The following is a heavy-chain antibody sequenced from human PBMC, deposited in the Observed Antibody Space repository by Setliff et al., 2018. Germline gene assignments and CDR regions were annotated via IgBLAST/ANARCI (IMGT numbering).Heavy chain of an antibody. V-gene: IGHV1-18*01. CDR3: SRLVRYCTTTSCQRLSGDEY. Sequence: ASVKVSCKTSGYTFSDYGIAWVRQAPGQGLEWMGWISAHTGNTFYSPKFHGRVTLTTDTSTSTAYMELRSLGSDDTAVYYCSRLVRYCTTTSCQRLSGDEYWGQGTVVTVSS. J-gene: IGHJ4*02. CDR2: ISAHTGNT. CDR1: GYTFSDYG. D-gene: IGHD2-2*01.